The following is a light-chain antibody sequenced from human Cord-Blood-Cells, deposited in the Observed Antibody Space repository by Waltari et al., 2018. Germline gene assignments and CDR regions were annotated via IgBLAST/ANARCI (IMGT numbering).Light chain of an antibody. CDR2: EVS. Sequence: QSALTQSASVSGSPGQSITISCTGTSSVVGGYNFVSWYQQHPGKAHKLMIYEVSNRPSGFSNRFAGSKSGNTASLTISGLQAEDEADYYCSSYTSSSTLVFGTGTKVTVL. CDR3: SSYTSSSTLV. J-gene: IGLJ1*01. CDR1: SSVVGGYNF. V-gene: IGLV2-14*01.